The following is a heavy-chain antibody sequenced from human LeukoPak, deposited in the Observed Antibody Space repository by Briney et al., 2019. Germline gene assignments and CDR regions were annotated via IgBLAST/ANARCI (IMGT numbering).Heavy chain of an antibody. D-gene: IGHD6-13*01. CDR1: GYLFTDYY. CDR2: VSPDSGGT. V-gene: IGHV1-2*02. CDR3: ASGLNSRSTSC. J-gene: IGHJ4*02. Sequence: ASVKVSCKASGYLFTDYYVHCVRQAPGQGLEWMGRVSPDSGGTNYAQKFQGRVTMTTDTTISTAYMELSRLRSDDTAVYYCASGLNSRSTSCWGQGTRVTVSS.